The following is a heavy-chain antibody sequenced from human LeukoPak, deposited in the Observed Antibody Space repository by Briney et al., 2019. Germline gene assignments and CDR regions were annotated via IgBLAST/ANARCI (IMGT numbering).Heavy chain of an antibody. V-gene: IGHV3-21*01. J-gene: IGHJ4*02. D-gene: IGHD3-22*01. CDR1: GFTFSSYS. Sequence: PGGSLRLSSAASGFTFSSYSMNWVRQAPGKGLEWVSSISSSSSYIYYADSVKGRFTISRDNAKNSLYLQMNSLRAEDTAVYYCARDGDYYDSSGPDYWGQGTLVTVSS. CDR3: ARDGDYYDSSGPDY. CDR2: ISSSSSYI.